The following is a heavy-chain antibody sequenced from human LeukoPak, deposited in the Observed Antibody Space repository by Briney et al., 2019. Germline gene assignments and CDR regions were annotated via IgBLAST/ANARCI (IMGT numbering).Heavy chain of an antibody. CDR3: ARGGSSSWLYYYGIDV. D-gene: IGHD6-13*01. CDR2: INHNGGGT. J-gene: IGHJ6*04. Sequence: ASVRVSCKASGYTFTVYYMHWVRQAPGEGLEWMGWINHNGGGTNYAQKFQGRVTMTRDTSISTAYMELSRLRSDDTAVYYCARGGSSSWLYYYGIDVWARGNGVSVSS. CDR1: GYTFTVYY. V-gene: IGHV1-2*02.